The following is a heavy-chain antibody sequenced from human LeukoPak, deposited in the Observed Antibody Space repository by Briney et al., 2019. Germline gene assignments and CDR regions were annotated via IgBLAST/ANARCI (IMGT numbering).Heavy chain of an antibody. J-gene: IGHJ4*02. V-gene: IGHV4-4*09. CDR1: GGSISSYY. D-gene: IGHD6-13*01. CDR2: IYTSGST. CDR3: ARHLGRTTIAAY. Sequence: SETLSLTCTVSGGSISSYYWSWIRRPPGKGLEWIGYIYTSGSTNYNPSLQSRVTISVDTSKNQFSLKLSSVTAADTAVYYCARHLGRTTIAAYWGQGTLVTVSS.